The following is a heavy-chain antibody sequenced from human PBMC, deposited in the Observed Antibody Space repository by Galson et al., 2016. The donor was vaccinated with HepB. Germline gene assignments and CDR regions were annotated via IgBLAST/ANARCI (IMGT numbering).Heavy chain of an antibody. J-gene: IGHJ3*02. V-gene: IGHV3-21*01. D-gene: IGHD6-13*01. CDR1: GFTFTRYN. CDR3: ARVREHQLLDSFDS. Sequence: SLRLSCATSGFTFTRYNMNWVRQAPGKGLEWVSSISSGSSYIYYADSVKGRFTISRENVKKSLYLQMNSLRPEDPAVYYCARVREHQLLDSFDSWGQGTMVTVSS. CDR2: ISSGSSYI.